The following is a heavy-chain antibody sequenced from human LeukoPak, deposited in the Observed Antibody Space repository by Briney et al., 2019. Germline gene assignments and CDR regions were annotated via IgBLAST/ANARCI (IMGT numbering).Heavy chain of an antibody. CDR2: INHSGST. V-gene: IGHV4-34*01. CDR1: GGSFSGYY. J-gene: IGHJ5*02. CDR3: ARGGYTYAYSNYRRYNWFDP. Sequence: SETLSLTCAVYGGSFSGYYWSWIRQPPGKGLDWIGEINHSGSTNYNPSLKSRVTISVDTSKNQFSLKLSSVTPADKAVYYCARGGYTYAYSNYRRYNWFDPWGQGTLVTVSS. D-gene: IGHD4-11*01.